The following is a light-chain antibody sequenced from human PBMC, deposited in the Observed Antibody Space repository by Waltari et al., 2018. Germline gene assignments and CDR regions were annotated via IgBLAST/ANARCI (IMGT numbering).Light chain of an antibody. J-gene: IGLJ3*02. V-gene: IGLV3-1*01. CDR1: KLGDKY. Sequence: SYELTQPPSVSVSPGQTATITCSGDKLGDKYTSWYQQRPGQSPVMVIYQDNERPSGIPDPFSGSNSCNTAPLTISGTQAMDEADYFCQAWDNSLGVFGGGTKLTVL. CDR3: QAWDNSLGV. CDR2: QDN.